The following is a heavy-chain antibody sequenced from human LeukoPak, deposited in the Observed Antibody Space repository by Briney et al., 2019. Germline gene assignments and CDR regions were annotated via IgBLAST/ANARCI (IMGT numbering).Heavy chain of an antibody. CDR1: GYTFTRYG. V-gene: IGHV1-18*01. CDR3: ARDWDSRNDYFDP. Sequence: ASVKVSCKASGYTFTRYGISWVRQAPGQGIEWMGWTSAHNDDTNYAETLQGRLTMTTDISTSTAYMELTSLRSDDTAVYYCARDWDSRNDYFDPWGQGTLVIVSS. D-gene: IGHD1-1*01. CDR2: TSAHNDDT. J-gene: IGHJ4*02.